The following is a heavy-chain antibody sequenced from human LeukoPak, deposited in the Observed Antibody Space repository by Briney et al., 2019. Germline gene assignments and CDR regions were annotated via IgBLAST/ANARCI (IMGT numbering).Heavy chain of an antibody. Sequence: PSETLSLTCTVSGGSISSYYWSWIRQPPGKGLEWIGYIYYSGSTNYNPSLKSRVTISVDTSKNQFSLTLTSVTAADTAVYYCAIGTRYYYDSSGYYSYYFDYWGQGTLVTVSS. CDR1: GGSISSYY. CDR2: IYYSGST. CDR3: AIGTRYYYDSSGYYSYYFDY. V-gene: IGHV4-59*01. J-gene: IGHJ4*02. D-gene: IGHD3-22*01.